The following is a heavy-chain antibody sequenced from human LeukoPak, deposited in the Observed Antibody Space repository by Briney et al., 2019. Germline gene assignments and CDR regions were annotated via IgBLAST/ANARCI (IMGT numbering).Heavy chain of an antibody. V-gene: IGHV3-23*01. D-gene: IGHD3-9*01. J-gene: IGHJ1*01. CDR2: ISGSGGST. Sequence: PGGSLRLSCAASGFTFSSYAMSWVRQAPGKGLEWVSAISGSGGSTYYADSVKGRFTISRDNSKNTLYLQMNSLRAEDTAVYCCAKDATYYDILTGYYPGPEYFQHWGQGTLVTVSS. CDR1: GFTFSSYA. CDR3: AKDATYYDILTGYYPGPEYFQH.